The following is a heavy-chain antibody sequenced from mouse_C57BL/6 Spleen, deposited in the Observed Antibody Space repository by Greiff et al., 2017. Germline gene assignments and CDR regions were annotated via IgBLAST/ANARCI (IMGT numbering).Heavy chain of an antibody. D-gene: IGHD1-1*01. CDR1: GYTFTDYY. CDR2: IYPGSGNT. V-gene: IGHV1-76*01. J-gene: IGHJ2*01. Sequence: QVQLQQSGAELVRPGASVKLSCKASGYTFTDYYINWVKQRPGQGLEWIARIYPGSGNTYYNEKFKGKATLTAEKSSSTAYMQLSSLTSEDSAVYFCARGGYYGTGDYWGQGTTLTVSS. CDR3: ARGGYYGTGDY.